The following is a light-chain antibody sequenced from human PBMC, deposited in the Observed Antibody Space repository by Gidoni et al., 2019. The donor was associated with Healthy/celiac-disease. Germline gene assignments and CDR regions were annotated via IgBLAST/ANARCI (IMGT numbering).Light chain of an antibody. V-gene: IGLV1-44*01. Sequence: QSVLTKPPSASGTPGHRVTITCSGSSSNIGSNPVNWYQQHPGTAPKLLIYSNNQRPSGVPDRFSGSKSGTSASLAISGLQSEDEADYYCAAWDDSLNGPVFGGGTKLTVL. J-gene: IGLJ2*01. CDR2: SNN. CDR1: SSNIGSNP. CDR3: AAWDDSLNGPV.